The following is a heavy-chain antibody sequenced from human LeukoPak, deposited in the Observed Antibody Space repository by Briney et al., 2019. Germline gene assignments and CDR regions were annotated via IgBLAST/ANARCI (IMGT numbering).Heavy chain of an antibody. V-gene: IGHV3-30*18. CDR3: AKSSDFWSGYYARYYYYGMDV. Sequence: GGSLRLSCAASGFTFSSYGMHWVRQAPGKGLEWVAVISYDGSNKYYADSVKGRFTISRDNSKSTLYLQMNSLRAEDTAVYYCAKSSDFWSGYYARYYYYGMDVWGQGTTVTVSS. CDR1: GFTFSSYG. D-gene: IGHD3-3*01. J-gene: IGHJ6*02. CDR2: ISYDGSNK.